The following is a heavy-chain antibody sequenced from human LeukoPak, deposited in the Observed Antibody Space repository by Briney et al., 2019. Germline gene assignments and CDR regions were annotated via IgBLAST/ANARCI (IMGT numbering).Heavy chain of an antibody. J-gene: IGHJ4*02. D-gene: IGHD1-26*01. CDR1: GFSFSSYD. CDR3: AREGIVGVITD. V-gene: IGHV3-23*01. CDR2: ITRSGGNT. Sequence: PGGSLRLSCTASGFSFSSYDMSWVRQAPGKGLEWVSAITRSGGNTYFTDSMKGRFTISRDTSKKTLYLQMSSLRAEDTAIYYCAREGIVGVITDWGQGTLVTVSS.